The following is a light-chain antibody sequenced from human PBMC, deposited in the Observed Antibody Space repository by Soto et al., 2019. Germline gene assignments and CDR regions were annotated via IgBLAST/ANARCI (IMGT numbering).Light chain of an antibody. V-gene: IGKV3-15*01. CDR2: GAS. J-gene: IGKJ2*01. CDR1: QSVSNY. Sequence: ETVMTQSPASLSVSPGETVTLSCRASQSVSNYLAWYQQIPGQAPRLLIYGASTRATGIPARFSGSVSGTEFTLTISSLQSEDFAVYYCQQYNNRPPVTFGQGTKLEIK. CDR3: QQYNNRPPVT.